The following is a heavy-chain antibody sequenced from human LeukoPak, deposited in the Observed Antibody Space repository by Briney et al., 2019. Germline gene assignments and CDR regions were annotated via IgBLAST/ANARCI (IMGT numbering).Heavy chain of an antibody. D-gene: IGHD3-22*01. J-gene: IGHJ4*02. CDR2: ISSNGGST. Sequence: GGSLRLPCSASGFIFNKYAMYWVRQAPGKGLEYVSAISSNGGSTYYADSVKGRFTISRDNSKNTLYLQMSSLRAEDTAVFYCVKRGNDYYDSSGNFDFDFWGQGTLVTVSS. CDR1: GFIFNKYA. V-gene: IGHV3-64D*06. CDR3: VKRGNDYYDSSGNFDFDF.